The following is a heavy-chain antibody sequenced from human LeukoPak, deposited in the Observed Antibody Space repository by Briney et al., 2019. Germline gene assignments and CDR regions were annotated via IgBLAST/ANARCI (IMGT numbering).Heavy chain of an antibody. Sequence: GASVKVSCKASGYTFTGYYMHWVRQAPGQGLEWMGWINPNSGGTNYAQKFQGRVTMTRDTSISTAYMELSSLKSEDTAVYCCARDQLEDGYNYIYFDFWGQGTLVTVSS. CDR1: GYTFTGYY. D-gene: IGHD5-24*01. CDR3: ARDQLEDGYNYIYFDF. J-gene: IGHJ4*02. CDR2: INPNSGGT. V-gene: IGHV1-2*02.